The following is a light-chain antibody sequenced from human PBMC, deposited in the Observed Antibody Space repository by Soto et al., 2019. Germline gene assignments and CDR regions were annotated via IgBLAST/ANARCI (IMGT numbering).Light chain of an antibody. CDR3: QQYNSYPWT. Sequence: DIQMTQSPSTLSASVGDRVTITCRASQSISSWLAWHQQKPGKAPKVLIYDASSLKSGVPSRFSGSGSGTEFTLTISSLQPDDFATYYCQQYNSYPWTFGQGTKVEIK. CDR2: DAS. J-gene: IGKJ1*01. CDR1: QSISSW. V-gene: IGKV1-5*01.